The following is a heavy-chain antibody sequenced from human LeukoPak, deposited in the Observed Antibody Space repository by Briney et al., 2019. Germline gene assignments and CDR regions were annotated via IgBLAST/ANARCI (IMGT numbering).Heavy chain of an antibody. D-gene: IGHD2-2*01. V-gene: IGHV3-23*01. J-gene: IGHJ4*02. CDR1: GFTFSGYA. CDR3: ARLPAYCSSTSCYYDY. CDR2: ISGSGGSI. Sequence: GGSLRLSCAASGFTFSGYAMSWVRQAPGKGLEWVSAISGSGGSIYYADSVKGRFTISRDNAKNSLFLQMNSLRAEDTAVYYCARLPAYCSSTSCYYDYWGQGTLVTVSS.